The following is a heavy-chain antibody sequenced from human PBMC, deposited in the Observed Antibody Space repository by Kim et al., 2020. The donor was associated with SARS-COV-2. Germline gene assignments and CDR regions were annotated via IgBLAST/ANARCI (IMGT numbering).Heavy chain of an antibody. D-gene: IGHD3-10*01. Sequence: SQTLSLTCAISGDSISSNSAAWSWIRQSPSRGLEWLGRTYYRSKWYNDYAVSVKTRITINPDTSKNQLSLQLNSVTPEDTAVYYCVREGRYGSGENWFDPWGQGTLVTVSS. CDR3: VREGRYGSGENWFDP. CDR2: TYYRSKWYN. V-gene: IGHV6-1*01. J-gene: IGHJ5*02. CDR1: GDSISSNSAA.